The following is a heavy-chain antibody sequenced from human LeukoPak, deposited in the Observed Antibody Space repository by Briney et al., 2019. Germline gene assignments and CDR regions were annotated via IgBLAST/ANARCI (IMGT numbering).Heavy chain of an antibody. J-gene: IGHJ4*02. D-gene: IGHD3-22*01. CDR1: GGSISSYY. CDR2: IYYSGST. CDR3: ARVGSSGYHPVWYLDY. Sequence: SETLSLTCTVSGGSISSYYWSWIRQPPGKGLEWIGYIYYSGSTNYNPSLKSRVTISVDTSKNQFSLKLSSVTAADTAVYYCARVGSSGYHPVWYLDYWGQGTLVTVSS. V-gene: IGHV4-59*01.